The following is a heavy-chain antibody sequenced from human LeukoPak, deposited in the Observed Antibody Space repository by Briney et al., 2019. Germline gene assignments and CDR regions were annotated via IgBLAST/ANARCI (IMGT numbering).Heavy chain of an antibody. CDR1: GFTFSSYA. D-gene: IGHD2-8*01. J-gene: IGHJ4*02. CDR3: AKDLGYCTNGVCCAGDY. Sequence: GGSLRLSCAASGFTFSSYAMSWVRQAPGKGLEWVSAISGSGGSTHYADSVKGRFTISRDNSKNTLYLQMNSLRAEDTAVYYCAKDLGYCTNGVCCAGDYWGQGTLVTVSS. V-gene: IGHV3-23*01. CDR2: ISGSGGST.